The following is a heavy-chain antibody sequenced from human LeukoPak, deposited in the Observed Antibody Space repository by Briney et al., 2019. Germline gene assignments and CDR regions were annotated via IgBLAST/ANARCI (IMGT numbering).Heavy chain of an antibody. V-gene: IGHV3-9*01. Sequence: GGSLRLSCAASGFTFDDYAMHWVRQAPGKGLEWVSGISWNSGSIGYADSVKGRFTISRDNAKNSLYLQMNSLRAEDTALYYCARWGSGGFDYWGQGTLVTVSS. CDR2: ISWNSGSI. CDR1: GFTFDDYA. J-gene: IGHJ4*02. D-gene: IGHD3-10*01. CDR3: ARWGSGGFDY.